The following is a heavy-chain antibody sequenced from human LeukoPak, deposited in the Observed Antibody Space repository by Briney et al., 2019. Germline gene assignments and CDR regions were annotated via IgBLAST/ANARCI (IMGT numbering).Heavy chain of an antibody. CDR3: ARLNSGGYYYYYNMDV. CDR2: MNPNSGNT. V-gene: IGHV1-8*03. D-gene: IGHD4-23*01. J-gene: IGHJ6*03. CDR1: GYTFTSYD. Sequence: ASVKVSCKASGYTFTSYDINWVRQATGQGLEWMGWMNPNSGNTGYAQKFQGRVTITRNTSISTAYMELSSLRSEDTAVYYCARLNSGGYYYYYNMDVWGKGTTVTVSS.